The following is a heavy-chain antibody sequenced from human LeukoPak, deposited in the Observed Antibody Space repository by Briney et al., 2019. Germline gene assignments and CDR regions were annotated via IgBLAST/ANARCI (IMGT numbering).Heavy chain of an antibody. CDR3: ARDQSDYYYMDV. CDR2: ISSSGSYI. D-gene: IGHD3-10*01. CDR1: GFIFNTYS. Sequence: GGSLRLSCAASGFIFNTYSMNWVRQAPGKGLEWVSSISSSGSYIFYADSVKGRFTISRDNAKNSLYLQMNSLRAEDTAVYHCARDQSDYYYMDVWGKGTTVTVSS. V-gene: IGHV3-21*01. J-gene: IGHJ6*03.